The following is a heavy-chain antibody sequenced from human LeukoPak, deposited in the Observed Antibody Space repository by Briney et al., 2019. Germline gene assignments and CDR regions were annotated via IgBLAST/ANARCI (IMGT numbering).Heavy chain of an antibody. D-gene: IGHD4-23*01. Sequence: SETLSLTCAVSGGSISSSSSNCWTWVRQPPGKGLEWIGEIYHSGATNYNPSLKSRVTMLLDKSKNQFSLKLNSVTAADTAVYYCARNGGNSDFDYWGQGTLVTVSS. CDR3: ARNGGNSDFDY. J-gene: IGHJ4*02. CDR1: GGSISSSSSNC. V-gene: IGHV4-4*02. CDR2: IYHSGAT.